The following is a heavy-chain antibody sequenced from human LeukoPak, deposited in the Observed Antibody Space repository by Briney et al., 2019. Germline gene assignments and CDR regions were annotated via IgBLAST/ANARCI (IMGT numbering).Heavy chain of an antibody. CDR1: GGSFSGYY. D-gene: IGHD6-13*01. V-gene: IGHV4-34*01. CDR2: INHSGST. Sequence: SETLSLTCAVYGGSFSGYYWSWIRQPPGKGLEWIGEINHSGSTNYNPSLKSRVTISVDTSKNQFSLKLSSVTAADTAVYYCARPTVGAAVEGWYDPWGQGTLVTVPS. J-gene: IGHJ5*02. CDR3: ARPTVGAAVEGWYDP.